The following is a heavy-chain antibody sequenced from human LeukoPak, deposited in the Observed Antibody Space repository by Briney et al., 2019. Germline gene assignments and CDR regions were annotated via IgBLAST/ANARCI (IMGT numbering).Heavy chain of an antibody. D-gene: IGHD2-15*01. V-gene: IGHV1-18*01. CDR3: ARDQFPSRIDMANFYGMDV. CDR1: GYTFTNYG. Sequence: ASVKVSCKASGYTFTNYGINWVRQAPGQGLEWMGWISTYSGNTNYAQKFQGRVTMTTDTFTSTASVELRSLRFDDTAVYYCARDQFPSRIDMANFYGMDVWGQGTTVTVSS. CDR2: ISTYSGNT. J-gene: IGHJ6*02.